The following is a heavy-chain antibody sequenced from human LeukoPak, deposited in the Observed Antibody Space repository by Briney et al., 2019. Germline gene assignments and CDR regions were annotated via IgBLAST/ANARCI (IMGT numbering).Heavy chain of an antibody. V-gene: IGHV4-38-2*02. CDR1: GYSISRGYH. J-gene: IGHJ4*02. CDR2: VHRSGST. D-gene: IGHD1-1*01. CDR3: TRDDWNPDF. Sequence: SEALSLTCSVSGYSISRGYHWGWIRQPPGKGLEWIGSVHRSGSTYYNPSLKSRVTISADTSKNQFSLKLSSVAAADTAVYYCTRDDWNPDFWGQGTLVTVSS.